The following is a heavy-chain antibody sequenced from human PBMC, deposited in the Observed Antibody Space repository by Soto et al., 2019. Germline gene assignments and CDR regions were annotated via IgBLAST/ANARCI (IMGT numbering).Heavy chain of an antibody. CDR2: IIPMLGIA. Sequence: QVQLVQSGADVKKPGSSVKVSCKASGGTFSSYTISWVQQAPGQGLEWMGRIIPMLGIANYAQKYQARATITADKSASTAYMELSRLRSEDTAVYYCARAFGPAAGSTANRDTDDYWGQGTLVTVSS. CDR3: ARAFGPAAGSTANRDTDDY. CDR1: GGTFSSYT. J-gene: IGHJ4*02. V-gene: IGHV1-69*02. D-gene: IGHD6-13*01.